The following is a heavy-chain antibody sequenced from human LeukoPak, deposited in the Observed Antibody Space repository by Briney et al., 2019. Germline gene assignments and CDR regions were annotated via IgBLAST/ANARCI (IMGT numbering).Heavy chain of an antibody. CDR3: ARPYYYDSSGYYYDAFDI. Sequence: SETLSLTCTVSGGSISSSSYYWGWIRQPPGKGLEWIGGIYYSGSTYYNPSLKSRVTISVDTSKNQFSLKPSSVTAADTAVYYCARPYYYDSSGYYYDAFDIWGQGTMVTVSS. CDR1: GGSISSSSYY. CDR2: IYYSGST. D-gene: IGHD3-22*01. J-gene: IGHJ3*02. V-gene: IGHV4-39*01.